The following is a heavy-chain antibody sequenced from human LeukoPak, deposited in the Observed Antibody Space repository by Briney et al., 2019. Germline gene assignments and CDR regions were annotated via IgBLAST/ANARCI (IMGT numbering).Heavy chain of an antibody. V-gene: IGHV4-39*07. CDR3: ARTGGYYYGSYYFDY. Sequence: SETLSLTCSVSGASISSGSNYWGWIRQPPGKTLEWIGSIYSSGSTYYSPSLKSRVTISLDTSRNQFSLKLNSVTAADTAVYYCARTGGYYYGSYYFDYWGQGTLVTVCS. D-gene: IGHD3-10*01. J-gene: IGHJ4*02. CDR1: GASISSGSNY. CDR2: IYSSGST.